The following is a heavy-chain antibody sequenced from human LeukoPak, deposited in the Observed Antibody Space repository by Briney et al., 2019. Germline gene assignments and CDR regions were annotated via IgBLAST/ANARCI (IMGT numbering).Heavy chain of an antibody. CDR3: ARSNKPNYDYGGNVFDY. J-gene: IGHJ4*02. D-gene: IGHD4-23*01. Sequence: GGSLRLSCTASGFTFSSYTMSWVRQAPGKGLKWVSTITTGGPNTYYADSVKGRFTVSRDDSKNTLYLQMNSLRAEDTAVYYCARSNKPNYDYGGNVFDYWGQGTLVTVSS. CDR1: GFTFSSYT. V-gene: IGHV3-23*01. CDR2: ITTGGPNT.